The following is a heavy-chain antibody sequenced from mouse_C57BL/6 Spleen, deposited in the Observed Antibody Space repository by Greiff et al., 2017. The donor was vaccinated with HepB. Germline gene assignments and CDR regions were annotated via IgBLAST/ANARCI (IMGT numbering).Heavy chain of an antibody. Sequence: VQLQQPGAELVMPGASVKLSCKASGYTFTSYWMHWVKQRPGQGLEWIGEIDPSDSYTNYNQKFKGKSTLTVDKSSSTAYMQLSSLTSEDSAVYYCARNGLWLRRGAYYFDYWGQGTTLTVSS. CDR1: GYTFTSYW. CDR3: ARNGLWLRRGAYYFDY. J-gene: IGHJ2*01. V-gene: IGHV1-69*01. CDR2: IDPSDSYT. D-gene: IGHD2-2*01.